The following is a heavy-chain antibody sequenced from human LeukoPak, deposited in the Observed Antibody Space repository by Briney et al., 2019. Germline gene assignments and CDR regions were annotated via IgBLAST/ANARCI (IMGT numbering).Heavy chain of an antibody. V-gene: IGHV3-30*18. CDR1: GFTFSSYG. CDR2: ISYDGSNK. Sequence: PGGSLRLSCAASGFTFSSYGMPWVRQAPGKGLEWVAVISYDGSNKYYADSVRGRFTISRDNSKNTLYLQMNSLRAEDTAVYYCAKDFHTLSSSWLFDYWGQGTLVTVSS. CDR3: AKDFHTLSSSWLFDY. D-gene: IGHD6-13*01. J-gene: IGHJ4*02.